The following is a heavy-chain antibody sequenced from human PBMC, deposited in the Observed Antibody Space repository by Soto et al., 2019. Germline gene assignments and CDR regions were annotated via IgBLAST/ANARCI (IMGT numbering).Heavy chain of an antibody. CDR1: GGTFSSFA. Sequence: QVQLVQSGAEVKKPGSSVKVSCKASGGTFSSFAINWMRKARGQGLQWMGGIMPTLGTPNYAQRFQGRVTITAAESPRTAYLELSSLSSEDTAVYYCARGNAMDVWGQGTTVTVSS. V-gene: IGHV1-69*01. CDR3: ARGNAMDV. J-gene: IGHJ6*02. D-gene: IGHD2-8*01. CDR2: IMPTLGTP.